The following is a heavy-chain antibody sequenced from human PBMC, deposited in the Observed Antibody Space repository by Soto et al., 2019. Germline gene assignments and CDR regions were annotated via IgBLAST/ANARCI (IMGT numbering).Heavy chain of an antibody. CDR3: ARHHGYCSGGSCYGGWFDP. Sequence: QVQLVESGGGVVQPGRSLRLSCAASGFTFSSYAMHWVRQAPGKGLEWVAVISYDGSNKYYADSVKGRFTISRDNSKNXLXSQMNSLRAEDTAVYDCARHHGYCSGGSCYGGWFDPWGQGTLVTVSS. CDR2: ISYDGSNK. J-gene: IGHJ5*02. D-gene: IGHD2-15*01. CDR1: GFTFSSYA. V-gene: IGHV3-30-3*01.